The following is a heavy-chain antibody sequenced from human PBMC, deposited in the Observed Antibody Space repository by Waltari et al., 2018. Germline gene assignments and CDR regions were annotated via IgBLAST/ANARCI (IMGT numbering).Heavy chain of an antibody. V-gene: IGHV4-61*09. Sequence: QVQLQESGPGFVKPSQTLSLTCTVSGGSISSGTYYWSWIRQPAGQGLEWIGHIYTNGNTNYTPPLKSRVTISRDTSKHQFSLNLSSATAADTAVYYCARQGSYNYVGGSYRYSLDYWGQGTLVTVSS. CDR3: ARQGSYNYVGGSYRYSLDY. J-gene: IGHJ4*02. CDR2: IYTNGNT. CDR1: GGSISSGTYY. D-gene: IGHD3-16*02.